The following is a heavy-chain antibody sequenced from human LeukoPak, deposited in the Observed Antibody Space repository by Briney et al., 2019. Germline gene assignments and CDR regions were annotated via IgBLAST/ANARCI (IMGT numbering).Heavy chain of an antibody. V-gene: IGHV3-21*01. J-gene: IGHJ4*02. CDR1: GFTFSSYG. CDR3: ARSQYGDFPIWGY. D-gene: IGHD4-17*01. Sequence: GGSLRLSCAASGFTFSSYGMTWVRQAPGKGLEWVSSISSNGSNIYYADSLKGRFTISRDNAKNSLFLQMSSLRVEDMAVYYCARSQYGDFPIWGYWGQGSLVTVSS. CDR2: ISSNGSNI.